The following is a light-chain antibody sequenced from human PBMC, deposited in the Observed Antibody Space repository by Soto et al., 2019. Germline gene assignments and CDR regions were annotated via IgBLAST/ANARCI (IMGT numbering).Light chain of an antibody. CDR1: SGHGSYA. CDR2: LSSDGSH. V-gene: IGLV4-69*01. J-gene: IGLJ2*01. Sequence: QLVLTQSPSASASLGPSVNLTCTLSSGHGSYAIAWHQQQPEKGPRYLMKLSSDGSHSKGDGIPDRFSGSSSGAERYLTISSLQSEDEADYYCQTWDTGARVVFGGGTKLTVL. CDR3: QTWDTGARVV.